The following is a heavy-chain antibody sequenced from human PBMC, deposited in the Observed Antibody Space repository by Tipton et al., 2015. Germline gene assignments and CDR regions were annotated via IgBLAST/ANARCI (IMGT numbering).Heavy chain of an antibody. Sequence: TLSLTCDVSGVSVRTSPHYWAWIRQQPGQGLEWIGYIYHTGTSYYSPALRSRLLISLDTSRNHFSLDLTSVTAADTAAYFCVCSADTYFHTWGRGMLVVVSS. CDR2: IYHTGTS. D-gene: IGHD2/OR15-2a*01. CDR1: GVSVRTSPHY. CDR3: VCSADTYFHT. J-gene: IGHJ5*02. V-gene: IGHV4-31*11.